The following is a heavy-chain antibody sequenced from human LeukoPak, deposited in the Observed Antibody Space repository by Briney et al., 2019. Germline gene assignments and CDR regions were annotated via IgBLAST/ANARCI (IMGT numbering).Heavy chain of an antibody. Sequence: GGSLRLSCAASGFTFSSYGMHWVRQAPGKGLEWVPGIDGSGTTTFYADSVKGRFTISRDNPMNTVYLQMNSLRAEDTAVYYCAKKSVPNTPPTFDYWGQGALVTVSS. CDR2: IDGSGTTT. J-gene: IGHJ4*02. CDR3: AKKSVPNTPPTFDY. V-gene: IGHV3-23*05. D-gene: IGHD2-2*02. CDR1: GFTFSSYG.